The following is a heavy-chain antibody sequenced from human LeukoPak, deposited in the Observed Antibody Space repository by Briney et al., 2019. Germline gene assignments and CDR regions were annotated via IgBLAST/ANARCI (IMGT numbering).Heavy chain of an antibody. V-gene: IGHV4-4*07. CDR2: IYTSGSI. D-gene: IGHD5-18*01. Sequence: SETLSLTCTVSGGSISSYYWSWIRQPAGKGLEWIGRIYTSGSINYNPSLKSRVTMSIDTAKHQFFLKLSSVTAADTAVYYCARDNEGGYSYGFGGWGQGTLVTVSS. CDR3: ARDNEGGYSYGFGG. J-gene: IGHJ4*02. CDR1: GGSISSYY.